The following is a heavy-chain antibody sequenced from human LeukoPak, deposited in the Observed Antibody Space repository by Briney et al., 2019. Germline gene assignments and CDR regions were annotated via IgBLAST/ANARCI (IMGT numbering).Heavy chain of an antibody. CDR1: GYNSISYD. CDR2: ISAYSGNT. Sequence: ASVKVSCKASGYNSISYDISWVRQAPGQGLEWMGWISAYSGNTNYAQKLLGRVTMTTDTSTSTAYMELRSLRSDDTAVYYCAREGLATLTSEFWGQGTLVTVSS. CDR3: AREGLATLTSEF. D-gene: IGHD4-17*01. J-gene: IGHJ4*02. V-gene: IGHV1-18*01.